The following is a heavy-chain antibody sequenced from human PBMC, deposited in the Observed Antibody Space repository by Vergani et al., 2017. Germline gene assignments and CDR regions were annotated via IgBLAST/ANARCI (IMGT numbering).Heavy chain of an antibody. V-gene: IGHV1-2*02. Sequence: QVQLVQSGAEVTKPGASVKVSCKASQYTFTDYYIHWVRLAPGQGLEWMGWINPNSGGTHYAQRFQGRVTMTRDTSINTASMELSGLRSDDTAVYYCARSIAVAANYYYYGMDVWGQGTTVTVSS. D-gene: IGHD6-19*01. CDR2: INPNSGGT. J-gene: IGHJ6*02. CDR1: QYTFTDYY. CDR3: ARSIAVAANYYYYGMDV.